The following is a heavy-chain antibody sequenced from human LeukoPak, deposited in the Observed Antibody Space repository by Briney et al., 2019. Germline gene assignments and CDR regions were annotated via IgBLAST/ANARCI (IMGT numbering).Heavy chain of an antibody. CDR3: ARSPLEWLLFNWFDP. Sequence: SEILSLTCTVSGGSISSYYWSWIRQPPGKGLEWIGYIYYSGNTNYNPSFNSRVTISVDTSKNQFSLKLSSVTAADTAVYCCARSPLEWLLFNWFDPWGQGTLVTVSS. V-gene: IGHV4-59*12. CDR1: GGSISSYY. CDR2: IYYSGNT. D-gene: IGHD3-3*01. J-gene: IGHJ5*02.